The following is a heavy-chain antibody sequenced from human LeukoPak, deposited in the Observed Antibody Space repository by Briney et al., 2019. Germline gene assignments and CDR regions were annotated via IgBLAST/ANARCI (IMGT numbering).Heavy chain of an antibody. J-gene: IGHJ3*02. V-gene: IGHV3-23*01. Sequence: GGSLRLSCAASGFSFSNYAMNWVRQAPGKGLEWVSGISGSGGRTYYADSVKGRFSISRDNSKNTLYLQMNSLSAEDTAVYYCATFPNDSSDIWGQGTMVTVSS. CDR3: ATFPNDSSDI. CDR2: ISGSGGRT. CDR1: GFSFSNYA.